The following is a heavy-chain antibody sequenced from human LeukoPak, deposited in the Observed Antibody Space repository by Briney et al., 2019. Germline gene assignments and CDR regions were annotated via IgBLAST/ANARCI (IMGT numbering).Heavy chain of an antibody. CDR2: ISSDGRT. D-gene: IGHD3-3*01. CDR1: GFIVTNNY. CDR3: ASRARSGYYYGMDV. J-gene: IGHJ6*02. V-gene: IGHV3-66*02. Sequence: PGGSLRLSCAVSGFIVTNNYMTWVRQAPGKGLESVSFISSDGRTYYAGSVKGRFTISRDNSRNTLYLQMNSLRTEDTAEYYCASRARSGYYYGMDVWGQGTTVTVSS.